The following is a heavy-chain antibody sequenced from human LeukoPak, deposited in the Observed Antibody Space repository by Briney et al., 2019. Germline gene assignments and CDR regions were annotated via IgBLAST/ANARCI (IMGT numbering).Heavy chain of an antibody. CDR1: GGSISSSRYY. J-gene: IGHJ3*02. CDR3: ASRNYYGSGSYHHAFDI. V-gene: IGHV4-39*01. Sequence: SETLSLTCTVSGGSISSSRYYWGWIRQPPGKGPEWIGSIYYSGSTYYNPSLKSRVTISVDTSKNQFSLKLSSVTAADTAVYYCASRNYYGSGSYHHAFDIWGQGTMVTVSS. CDR2: IYYSGST. D-gene: IGHD3-10*01.